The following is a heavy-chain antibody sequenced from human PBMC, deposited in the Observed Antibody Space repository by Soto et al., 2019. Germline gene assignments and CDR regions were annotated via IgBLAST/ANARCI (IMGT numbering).Heavy chain of an antibody. D-gene: IGHD5-18*01. Sequence: QVQLVQSGAEVKKPGSSVKVSCKASGGTFSSYAISWVRQAPGQGLEWMGGIIPIFGTANYAQKFQGRVRITAAESASTAYMELSSLRSEDTAVYYWARTNPAMFTGWFDPWGQGTLVTVSS. J-gene: IGHJ5*02. CDR1: GGTFSSYA. V-gene: IGHV1-69*12. CDR2: IIPIFGTA. CDR3: ARTNPAMFTGWFDP.